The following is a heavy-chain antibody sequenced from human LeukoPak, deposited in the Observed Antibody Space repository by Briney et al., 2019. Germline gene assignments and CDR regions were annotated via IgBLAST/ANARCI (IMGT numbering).Heavy chain of an antibody. D-gene: IGHD3-3*01. V-gene: IGHV5-51*01. CDR3: ARPSGYYYDFWSGYSIGAFDI. CDR2: IYPGDSDP. J-gene: IGHJ3*02. Sequence: GEPLKISCQGSGYSFTSYWIGWVRQMPGKGLEWMGIIYPGDSDPRYSTSFQGQVTISADKSISTAYLQWSSLKASDTAMYYCARPSGYYYDFWSGYSIGAFDIWGQGTMVTVSS. CDR1: GYSFTSYW.